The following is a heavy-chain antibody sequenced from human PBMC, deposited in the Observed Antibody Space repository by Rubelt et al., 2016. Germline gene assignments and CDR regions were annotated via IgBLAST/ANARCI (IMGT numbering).Heavy chain of an antibody. Sequence: QLQLQESGPGLVKPSETLSLPCTVSGGSISSSSSYWGWIRQPPGKGLEWIGSIDFSGSTFYNPSLKSRVTMSVDTAKNQFSLKRGSVTAADTAVYYCARDHSSGWYLEGFFDYWGQGTLVTVSS. CDR1: GGSISSSSSY. J-gene: IGHJ4*02. CDR3: ARDHSSGWYLEGFFDY. V-gene: IGHV4-39*07. D-gene: IGHD6-19*01. CDR2: IDFSGST.